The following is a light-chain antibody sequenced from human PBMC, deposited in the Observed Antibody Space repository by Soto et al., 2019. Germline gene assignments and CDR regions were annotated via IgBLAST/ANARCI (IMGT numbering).Light chain of an antibody. CDR3: AAWDDSLNGFFV. J-gene: IGLJ1*01. CDR2: NND. CDR1: SSNIGSNT. V-gene: IGLV1-44*01. Sequence: QSVLTQPPSASGTPGQRVTISCSGSSSNIGSNTVNWYQQLPGTAPKLLIYNNDQRPSGVPDRFSASKSGTSASLAISGLQSEDEADYYCAAWDDSLNGFFVFGTGTKLTVL.